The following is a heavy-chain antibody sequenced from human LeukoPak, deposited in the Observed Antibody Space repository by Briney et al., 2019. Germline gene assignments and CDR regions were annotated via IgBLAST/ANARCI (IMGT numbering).Heavy chain of an antibody. CDR2: IDPSGGGT. V-gene: IGHV1-46*01. CDR3: ARSDTAMVSSY. D-gene: IGHD5-18*01. J-gene: IGHJ4*02. CDR1: GYTFTTYY. Sequence: ASVKASCKASGYTFTTYYMHWVRQAPGQGLEWMGIIDPSGGGTNYAQKFQGRVTMTRDTSTSTVYMELSSLRSEDTAVYYCARSDTAMVSSYWGQGTLVTVSS.